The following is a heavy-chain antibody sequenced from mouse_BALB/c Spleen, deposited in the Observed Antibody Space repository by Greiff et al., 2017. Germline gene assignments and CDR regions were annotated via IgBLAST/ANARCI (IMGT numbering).Heavy chain of an antibody. J-gene: IGHJ2*01. Sequence: VQLQQSGAELAKPGASVKMSCKASGYTFTSYWMHWVKQRPGQGLEWIGYINPSTGYTEYNQKFKDKATLTADKSSSTAYMQLSSLTSEDSAVYYCARSGYYVYYFDYWGQGTTLTVSS. CDR2: INPSTGYT. CDR1: GYTFTSYW. V-gene: IGHV1-7*01. CDR3: ARSGYYVYYFDY. D-gene: IGHD2-3*01.